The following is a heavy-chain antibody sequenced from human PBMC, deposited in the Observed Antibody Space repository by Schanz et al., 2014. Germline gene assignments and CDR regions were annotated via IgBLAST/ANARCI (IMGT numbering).Heavy chain of an antibody. J-gene: IGHJ3*02. V-gene: IGHV3-33*03. CDR3: AKGRFGELSAFDI. CDR2: ISYDGSFK. Sequence: QVQLVESGGGVVQPGRSLRLSCAASGFNFGSHGMHWVRQAPGKGLEWVAVISYDGSFKNYADSVRGRITMSRDSSKNTLYLQMNSLRPEDTAVYYCAKGRFGELSAFDIWGLGTMVTVSS. CDR1: GFNFGSHG. D-gene: IGHD3-10*01.